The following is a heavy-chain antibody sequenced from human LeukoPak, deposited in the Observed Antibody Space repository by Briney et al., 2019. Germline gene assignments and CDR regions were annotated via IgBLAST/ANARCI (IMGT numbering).Heavy chain of an antibody. CDR2: INPNSGGT. CDR1: GYIFTGYY. Sequence: ASVKVSCKASGYIFTGYYVHWVRQAPGQGLEWMGWINPNSGGTNSAQKFQGRVTMTRDTSIRTAFMELSSLRSDDTAVYYCARGGSSRDGGRTWFDPWGQGTLVTVSS. D-gene: IGHD6-13*01. V-gene: IGHV1-2*02. J-gene: IGHJ5*02. CDR3: ARGGSSRDGGRTWFDP.